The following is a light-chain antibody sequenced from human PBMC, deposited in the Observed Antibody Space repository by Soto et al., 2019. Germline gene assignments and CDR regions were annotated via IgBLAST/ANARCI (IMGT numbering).Light chain of an antibody. J-gene: IGKJ2*01. CDR1: QSVSSTF. CDR2: DAS. CDR3: QQYGNSPFT. V-gene: IGKV3-20*01. Sequence: EIVLMQSPSTLSLSPGERATLSCRASQSVSSTFLSWYQQKPGQAPRLLIFDASSRATGIPDRFSGSGSGTDFTLTISRLEPEDSAVYFCQQYGNSPFTFCQGTKLEI.